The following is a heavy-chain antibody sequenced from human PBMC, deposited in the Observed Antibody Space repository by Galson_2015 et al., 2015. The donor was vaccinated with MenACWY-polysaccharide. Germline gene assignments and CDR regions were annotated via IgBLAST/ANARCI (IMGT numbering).Heavy chain of an antibody. CDR2: ISYDGSNK. CDR3: AKDRRQLVLKASGMDV. CDR1: GFTFSSYG. Sequence: SLRLSCAASGFTFSSYGMHWVRQAPGKGLEWVAVISYDGSNKYYADSVKGRFTISRDNSKNTLYLQMNSLRAEDTAVYYCAKDRRQLVLKASGMDVWGQGTTVTVSS. V-gene: IGHV3-30*18. D-gene: IGHD6-13*01. J-gene: IGHJ6*02.